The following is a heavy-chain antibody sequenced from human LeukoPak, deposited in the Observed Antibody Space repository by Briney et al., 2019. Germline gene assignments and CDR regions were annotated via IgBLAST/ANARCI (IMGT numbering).Heavy chain of an antibody. V-gene: IGHV4-59*01. Sequence: SETLSLTCTVSGGSISSYYWSWIRQPPGKGLEWIGYIYYSGSTNYNPSLKSRVTISVDTSKNQFSLKLSSVTAADTAVYYCARTNYDFWSGFDYWGRGTLVTVSS. CDR3: ARTNYDFWSGFDY. J-gene: IGHJ4*02. D-gene: IGHD3-3*01. CDR2: IYYSGST. CDR1: GGSISSYY.